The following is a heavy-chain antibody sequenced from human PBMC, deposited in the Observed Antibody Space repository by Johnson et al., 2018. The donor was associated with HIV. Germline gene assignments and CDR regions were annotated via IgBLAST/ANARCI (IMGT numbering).Heavy chain of an antibody. CDR1: GFTFSTYG. Sequence: VESGGGLVEPGGSLRLSCGASGFTFSTYGMTWVRQAPGKGLEWVSAISGTGGTTYYADSVRGRFSISRDKSKDTLYLQMSSLRAEDTAVYYCAKGRGYDYDALDFWGQGTMVTVSS. D-gene: IGHD5-12*01. CDR3: AKGRGYDYDALDF. CDR2: ISGTGGTT. J-gene: IGHJ3*01. V-gene: IGHV3-23*04.